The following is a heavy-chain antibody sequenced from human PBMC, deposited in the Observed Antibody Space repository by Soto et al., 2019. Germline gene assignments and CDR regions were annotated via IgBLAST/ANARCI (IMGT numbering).Heavy chain of an antibody. CDR3: ARCISTSCYDEYFGY. CDR2: INTNTGNP. D-gene: IGHD2-2*01. CDR1: GYTFTSYA. V-gene: IGHV7-4-1*01. Sequence: ASVKVSCKASGYTFTSYAMNSVRQAPGQGLEWMGWINTNTGNPTYAQGFTGRFVFSLDTSVSTAYLQICSLKAEDTAVYYCARCISTSCYDEYFGYWGQGTLVTVSS. J-gene: IGHJ4*02.